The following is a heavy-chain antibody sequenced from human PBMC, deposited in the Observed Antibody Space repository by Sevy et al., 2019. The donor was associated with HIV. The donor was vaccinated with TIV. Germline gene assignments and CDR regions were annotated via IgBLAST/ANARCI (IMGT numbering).Heavy chain of an antibody. Sequence: GGSLRLSCAASGFTFSDHYMEWVRQAPGKGLEWVGRIRNKADSYTTEYAASVKGRFTISRDDSKNSLYLLMNSLKTGDTAGYYWATHAGIAAAGRVFDYWGQGTLVTVSS. J-gene: IGHJ4*02. D-gene: IGHD6-13*01. CDR1: GFTFSDHY. V-gene: IGHV3-72*01. CDR2: IRNKADSYTT. CDR3: ATHAGIAAAGRVFDY.